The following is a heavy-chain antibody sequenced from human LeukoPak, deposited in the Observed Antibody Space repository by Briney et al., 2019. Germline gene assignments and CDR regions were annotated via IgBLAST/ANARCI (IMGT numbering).Heavy chain of an antibody. CDR2: IYYSGST. CDR1: GGSISSYY. D-gene: IGHD2-21*02. Sequence: PSETPSLTCTVSGGSISSYYWSWIRQPPGKGLEWIGYIYYSGSTNYNPSLKSRVTISVDTSKNQISLKLSSVTAADTAVYYCARDTVVTATGRWFDPWGQGTLVTVSS. V-gene: IGHV4-59*01. CDR3: ARDTVVTATGRWFDP. J-gene: IGHJ5*02.